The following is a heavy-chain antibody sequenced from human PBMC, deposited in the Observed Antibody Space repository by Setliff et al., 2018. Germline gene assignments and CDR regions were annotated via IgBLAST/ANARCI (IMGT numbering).Heavy chain of an antibody. D-gene: IGHD5-12*01. CDR3: ARGRAVLSGYDY. CDR1: GFTFSSYG. Sequence: GGSLRLSCAASGFTFSSYGMHWVRQAPGKGLEWVAVIWFDGSKEFYVDSVKGRFAISRDNAKNSLYLQMNSLRAEDTAVYYCARGRAVLSGYDYWGQGTLVTVSS. V-gene: IGHV3-33*01. CDR2: IWFDGSKE. J-gene: IGHJ4*02.